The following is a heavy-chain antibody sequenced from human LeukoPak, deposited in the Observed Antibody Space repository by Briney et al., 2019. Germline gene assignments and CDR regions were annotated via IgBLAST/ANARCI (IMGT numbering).Heavy chain of an antibody. CDR2: INHSGST. CDR1: GGSFIGYY. D-gene: IGHD6-19*01. V-gene: IGHV4-34*01. Sequence: SETLSLTCAVYGGSFIGYYWSWIRQPPGKGLEWIGEINHSGSTNYNPSLKSRVTISVDTSKNQFSLKLSSVTAADTAMYYCARGRSVAGPTGRAFDIWGQGTMVTVSS. J-gene: IGHJ3*02. CDR3: ARGRSVAGPTGRAFDI.